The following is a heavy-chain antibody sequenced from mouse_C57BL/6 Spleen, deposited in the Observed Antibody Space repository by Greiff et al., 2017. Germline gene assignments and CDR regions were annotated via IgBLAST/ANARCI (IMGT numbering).Heavy chain of an antibody. J-gene: IGHJ2*01. D-gene: IGHD2-12*01. CDR2: INPGSGGT. CDR3: ARSGSRGYSPHYFDY. CDR1: GYAFTNYL. Sequence: QVQLQQSGAELVRPGTSVKVSCKASGYAFTNYLIEWVKQRPGQGLEWIGVINPGSGGTNYNEKFKGKATLTADKSSSTAYMQLSSLTSEDSAVYFCARSGSRGYSPHYFDYWGQGTTLTVSS. V-gene: IGHV1-54*01.